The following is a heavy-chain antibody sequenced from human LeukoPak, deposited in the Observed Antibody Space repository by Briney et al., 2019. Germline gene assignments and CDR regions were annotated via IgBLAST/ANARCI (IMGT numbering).Heavy chain of an antibody. Sequence: GGSLRLSCAASGFTFSSYSMNWVRQAPGKGPEWVSSISSSSSYIYYADSVKGRFTISRDNAKNSLYLQMNSLRAEDTAVYYCARDREWELRPHAFDIWGQGTMVTVSS. CDR3: ARDREWELRPHAFDI. CDR2: ISSSSSYI. J-gene: IGHJ3*02. CDR1: GFTFSSYS. V-gene: IGHV3-21*01. D-gene: IGHD1-26*01.